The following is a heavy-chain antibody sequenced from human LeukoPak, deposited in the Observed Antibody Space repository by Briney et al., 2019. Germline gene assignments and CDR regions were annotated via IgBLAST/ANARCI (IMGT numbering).Heavy chain of an antibody. J-gene: IGHJ3*02. D-gene: IGHD2-2*01. V-gene: IGHV4-39*07. CDR2: INHSGST. CDR1: GGSISSGSYY. CDR3: AIQLVPAAIRDAFDI. Sequence: PSETLSLTCTVSGGSISSGSYYWSWIRQPPGKGLEWIGEINHSGSTNYNPSLKSRVTISVDTSKNQFSLKLSSVTAADTAVYYCAIQLVPAAIRDAFDIWGQGTMVTVSS.